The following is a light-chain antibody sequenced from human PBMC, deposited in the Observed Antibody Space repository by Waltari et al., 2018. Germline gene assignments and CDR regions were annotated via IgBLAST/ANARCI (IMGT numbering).Light chain of an antibody. CDR2: GAS. J-gene: IGKJ1*01. Sequence: EIVLTQSPGTLSLSPGERATLSCRASQSVSRALAWYQQNPGQAPRLLIYGASNRATGIPDRFSGGGSGTDFSLIISRLEPEDVAVYYCQHYVSLPVTFGQGTKVEIK. V-gene: IGKV3-20*01. CDR3: QHYVSLPVT. CDR1: QSVSRA.